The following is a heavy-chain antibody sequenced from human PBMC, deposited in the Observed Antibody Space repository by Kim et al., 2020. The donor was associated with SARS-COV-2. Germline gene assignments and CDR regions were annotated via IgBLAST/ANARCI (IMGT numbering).Heavy chain of an antibody. Sequence: GGSLRLSCAASGFTFGSYWMSWVRQAPGKRLEWLANIKEDGSDKYYVDSVKGRFTISRDNAKNSLYLQMNSLRAEDTAVYYCARDIAVDGTLFDCWGQGTLVTVSS. CDR2: IKEDGSDK. CDR3: ARDIAVDGTLFDC. V-gene: IGHV3-7*01. D-gene: IGHD6-19*01. CDR1: GFTFGSYW. J-gene: IGHJ4*02.